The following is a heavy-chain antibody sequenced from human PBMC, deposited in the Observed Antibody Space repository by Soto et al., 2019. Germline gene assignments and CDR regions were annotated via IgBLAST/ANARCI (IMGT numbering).Heavy chain of an antibody. CDR1: GGSFSGYY. CDR2: INHSGST. CDR3: ARGLRRVTMVRGVIITGHAFDI. J-gene: IGHJ3*02. D-gene: IGHD3-10*01. Sequence: SETLSLTCAVYGGSFSGYYWSWIRQPPGKGLEWIGEINHSGSTNYNPSLKSRVTISVDTSKNQFSLKLSSVTAADTAVYYCARGLRRVTMVRGVIITGHAFDIWGQGTMVTVSS. V-gene: IGHV4-34*01.